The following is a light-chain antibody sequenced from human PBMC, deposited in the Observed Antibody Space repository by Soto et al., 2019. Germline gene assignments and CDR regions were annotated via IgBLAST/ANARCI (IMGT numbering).Light chain of an antibody. V-gene: IGKV3-15*01. CDR1: QSVHSD. J-gene: IGKJ1*01. CDR3: QQYNDWPRT. CDR2: GAY. Sequence: DIVLTQSPVTLSASPGESATRSCRASQSVHSDLAWYQQKPGQAPTLLIYGAYIRAVGIPARFSGSGSGAEFNLPIRSLQSEDFALYFCQQYNDWPRTFGQGTKVEIK.